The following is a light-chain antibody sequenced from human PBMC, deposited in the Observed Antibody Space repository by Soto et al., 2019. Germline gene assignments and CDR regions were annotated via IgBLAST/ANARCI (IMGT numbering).Light chain of an antibody. CDR2: VAS. Sequence: EILLTQAPATLSFSPGERATLSGRASESVSSYLGWHQQTPGQATRLLIYVASNRATGIPARFSGSGSGTDLPLTISSLAPEDFAVYYSQQYGSSGTFGQGTKVDIK. CDR1: ESVSSY. V-gene: IGKV3-11*01. CDR3: QQYGSSGT. J-gene: IGKJ1*01.